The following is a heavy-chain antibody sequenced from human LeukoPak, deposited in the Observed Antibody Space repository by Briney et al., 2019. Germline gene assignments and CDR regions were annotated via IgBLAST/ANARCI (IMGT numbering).Heavy chain of an antibody. Sequence: GGSLRLSCAASGFTLSSYSMHWVRQAPGKGLEWVAVISYDGSDKYYADSVKGRFTISRDNSKNTLYLQMNSLRAEDTAVYYCARVSAAGYYYYYYMDVWGKGTTVTVSS. J-gene: IGHJ6*03. V-gene: IGHV3-30*03. CDR3: ARVSAAGYYYYYYMDV. CDR2: ISYDGSDK. D-gene: IGHD6-13*01. CDR1: GFTLSSYS.